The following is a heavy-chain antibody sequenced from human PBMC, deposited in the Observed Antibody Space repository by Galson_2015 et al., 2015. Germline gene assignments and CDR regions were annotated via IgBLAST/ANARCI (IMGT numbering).Heavy chain of an antibody. CDR1: GYSFTSYW. V-gene: IGHV5-51*01. CDR2: IYPGDSDT. CDR3: ARHPDRYCSSTSCLSNWFDP. Sequence: QSGAEVKKPGESLKISCKGSGYSFTSYWIGWVRQMPGKGLEWMGIIYPGDSDTRYSPSFQGQVTISADKSISTAYLQWSSLKASDTAMYCCARHPDRYCSSTSCLSNWFDPWGQGTLVTVSS. D-gene: IGHD2-2*01. J-gene: IGHJ5*02.